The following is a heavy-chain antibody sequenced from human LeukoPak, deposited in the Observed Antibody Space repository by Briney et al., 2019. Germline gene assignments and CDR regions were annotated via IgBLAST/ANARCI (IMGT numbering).Heavy chain of an antibody. CDR2: ITGSAGST. CDR1: GFTFSTYG. Sequence: GGSLRLSCAASGFTFSTYGMSWVRQAPGKGLGWVSAITGSAGSTYYADSVKGRFTISRDNSKNTLYLQMNSLRAEDTAVYYCAKAKGWLQIFDYWGQGTLVIVSS. J-gene: IGHJ4*02. D-gene: IGHD6-19*01. V-gene: IGHV3-23*01. CDR3: AKAKGWLQIFDY.